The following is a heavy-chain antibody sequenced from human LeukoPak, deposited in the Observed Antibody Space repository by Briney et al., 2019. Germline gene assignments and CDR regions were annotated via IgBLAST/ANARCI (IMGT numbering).Heavy chain of an antibody. V-gene: IGHV3-66*02. J-gene: IGHJ5*02. CDR3: AKIQQPRGYSSGWYWFDP. CDR2: ISSGDKT. D-gene: IGHD6-19*01. CDR1: GFSVSDNY. Sequence: PGGSLRLSCAASGFSVSDNYMSWVRQAPGKGLEWVSIISSGDKTYYTDSVKGRFTISRDNSKNTLYLQMNSLRAEDTADYYCAKIQQPRGYSSGWYWFDPWGQGTLVTVSS.